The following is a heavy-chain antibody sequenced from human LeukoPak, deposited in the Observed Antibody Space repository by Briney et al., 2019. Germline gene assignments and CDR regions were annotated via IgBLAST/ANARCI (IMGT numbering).Heavy chain of an antibody. Sequence: GGSLRLSCAVSGFMFSNYAMTWVRQAPGKGLEWVSTITGSGDSTYYADSVKGRFSISRDNSKNTLYLQMNSLRAEDTAAYYCAKVPSEEGYSGYDRLPDYYYYMDVWGKGTTATVSS. J-gene: IGHJ6*03. CDR1: GFMFSNYA. CDR3: AKVPSEEGYSGYDRLPDYYYYMDV. V-gene: IGHV3-23*01. CDR2: ITGSGDST. D-gene: IGHD5-12*01.